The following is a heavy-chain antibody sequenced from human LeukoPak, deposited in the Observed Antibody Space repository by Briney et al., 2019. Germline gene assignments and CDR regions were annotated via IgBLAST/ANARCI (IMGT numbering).Heavy chain of an antibody. CDR3: ARGPYFDWSRPKYHYYGMDV. J-gene: IGHJ6*02. CDR2: MNPNSGNT. Sequence: ASVKVSCKASGYTFTSYDINWVRQATGQGLEWMGWMNPNSGNTGYAQKFQGRVTMTRNTSISTAYMELSSLRSEDTAVYYCARGPYFDWSRPKYHYYGMDVWGQGTTVTVSS. D-gene: IGHD3-9*01. CDR1: GYTFTSYD. V-gene: IGHV1-8*01.